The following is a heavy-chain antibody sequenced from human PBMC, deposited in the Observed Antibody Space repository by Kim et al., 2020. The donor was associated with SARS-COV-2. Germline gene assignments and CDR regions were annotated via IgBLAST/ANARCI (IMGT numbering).Heavy chain of an antibody. V-gene: IGHV3-30*18. Sequence: GGSLRLSCVASGFDFRFYGMHWVRQAPGKGLEWVAFTSYSGYNNYYSDSVKDRFTISRDNSKNTVYLVMTNLRPEDTSLYYCAKDREDNTVGISVDLDS. D-gene: IGHD1-26*01. CDR3: AKDREDNTVGISVDLDS. CDR2: TSYSGYNN. J-gene: IGHJ5*01. CDR1: GFDFRFYG.